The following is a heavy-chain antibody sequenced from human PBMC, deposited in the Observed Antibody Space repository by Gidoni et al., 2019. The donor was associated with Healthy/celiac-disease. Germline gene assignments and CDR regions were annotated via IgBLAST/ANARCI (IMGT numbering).Heavy chain of an antibody. Sequence: GKPSETLSLTCTVSDGSISSSSYYWGWIRQPPGKGLEWIGRIYYSGSTYYNPSLKSRVTISVDTSTNQFSLKLSSVTAADTAVYYCARQVVAATPPDYWGQGTLVTVSS. V-gene: IGHV4-39*01. D-gene: IGHD2-15*01. CDR1: DGSISSSSYY. CDR3: ARQVVAATPPDY. J-gene: IGHJ4*02. CDR2: IYYSGST.